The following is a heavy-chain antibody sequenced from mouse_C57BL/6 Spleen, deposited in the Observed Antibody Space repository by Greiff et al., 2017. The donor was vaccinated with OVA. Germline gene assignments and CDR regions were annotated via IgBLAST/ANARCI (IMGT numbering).Heavy chain of an antibody. V-gene: IGHV1-64*01. Sequence: QVQLQQPGAELVKPGASVKLSCKASGYTFTSYWMHWVKQRPGQGLEWIGMIHPNSGSTNYNEKFKSKATLTVDKSSSTAYMQLSSLTSEDSAVYYCARNFITTVVADYWGQGTTLTVSS. D-gene: IGHD1-1*01. CDR2: IHPNSGST. J-gene: IGHJ2*01. CDR1: GYTFTSYW. CDR3: ARNFITTVVADY.